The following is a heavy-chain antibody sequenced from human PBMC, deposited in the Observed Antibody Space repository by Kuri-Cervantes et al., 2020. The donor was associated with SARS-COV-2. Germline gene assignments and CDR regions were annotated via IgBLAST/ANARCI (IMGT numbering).Heavy chain of an antibody. Sequence: GGSMRPSCAASGFTFSSYAMSWVRQAPGKGLEWVSYISSSSSTIYYADSVKGRFTISRDNAKNSLYLQMNSLRDEDTAVYYCARAFGYCSSTSCYEFDYWGQGTLVTVAS. J-gene: IGHJ4*02. D-gene: IGHD2-2*03. CDR1: GFTFSSYA. CDR3: ARAFGYCSSTSCYEFDY. CDR2: ISSSSSTI. V-gene: IGHV3-48*02.